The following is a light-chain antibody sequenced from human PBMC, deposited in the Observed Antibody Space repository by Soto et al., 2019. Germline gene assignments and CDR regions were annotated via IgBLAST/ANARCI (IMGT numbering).Light chain of an antibody. CDR1: PSVTNY. CDR3: QKYGSSPLIP. Sequence: EIVLTQSPATLSLSPGERATLSCRASPSVTNYLAWYQQKPGQAPRLLIYGASSRATGIPDRFSGSASGTDFTLTISSPQHEDFATYYCQKYGSSPLIPFGQGTRLAIK. V-gene: IGKV3-20*01. CDR2: GAS. J-gene: IGKJ5*01.